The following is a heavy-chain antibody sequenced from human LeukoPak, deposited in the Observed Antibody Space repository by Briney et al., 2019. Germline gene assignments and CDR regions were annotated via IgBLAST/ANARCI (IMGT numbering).Heavy chain of an antibody. V-gene: IGHV4-61*02. CDR2: IYTSGST. CDR3: ARCRFGTIFDI. Sequence: SETLSLTCTVSGGSISSGSYYWSWIRQPAGKGLEWIGRIYTSGSTNYNPSLKSRVTISVDTSKNQFSLKLSSVTAADTAVYYCARCRFGTIFDIWGQGTMVTVSS. D-gene: IGHD2-2*01. J-gene: IGHJ3*02. CDR1: GGSISSGSYY.